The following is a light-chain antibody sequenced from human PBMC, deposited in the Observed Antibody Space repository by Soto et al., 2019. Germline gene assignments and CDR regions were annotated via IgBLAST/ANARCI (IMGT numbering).Light chain of an antibody. CDR3: QQRSNWTPFT. CDR1: QSVSSY. V-gene: IGKV3-11*01. Sequence: EIVLTQSPATLSLSPGERATLSCRASQSVSSYLAWYQQKPGQAPRLLIYDASNRATGIPARFSGSGSGTDFTLPISSLEPEDFAVYYCQQRSNWTPFTFGGGTKVEIK. J-gene: IGKJ4*01. CDR2: DAS.